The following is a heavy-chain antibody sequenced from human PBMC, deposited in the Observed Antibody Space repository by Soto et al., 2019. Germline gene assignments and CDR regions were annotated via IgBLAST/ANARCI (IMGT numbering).Heavy chain of an antibody. Sequence: QVQLQESGPGLVKPSETLSLTCTVSSGSISRYYWTWIRQPPGKGLEWIGYISYSGSTNYNPSLKSRVTISSATSKNQCSLKLSSVTAADTAVYYCASRVRIDAFDIWGQGTMVTVSS. CDR2: ISYSGST. J-gene: IGHJ3*02. CDR3: ASRVRIDAFDI. D-gene: IGHD1-1*01. V-gene: IGHV4-59*08. CDR1: SGSISRYY.